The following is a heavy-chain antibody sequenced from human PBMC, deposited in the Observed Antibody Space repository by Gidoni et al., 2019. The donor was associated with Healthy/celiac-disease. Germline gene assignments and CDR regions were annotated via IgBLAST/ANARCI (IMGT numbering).Heavy chain of an antibody. D-gene: IGHD3-3*01. CDR2: LYYSGST. J-gene: IGHJ4*02. CDR1: GGSISSSSYY. CDR3: ARVVRYYDFWSGYVYFDY. Sequence: QLQLQESGPGLVKPSEALSRTCTVSGGSISSSSYYWGWILQPPGKGLEWIGSLYYSGSTYYNPSLKSRVTISVDTSKNQFSLKLSSVTAADTAVYYCARVVRYYDFWSGYVYFDYWGQGTLVTVSS. V-gene: IGHV4-39*07.